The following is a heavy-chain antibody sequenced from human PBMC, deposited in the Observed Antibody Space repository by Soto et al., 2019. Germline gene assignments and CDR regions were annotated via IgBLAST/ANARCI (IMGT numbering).Heavy chain of an antibody. Sequence: GGSLRLSCAASGFTFSSYGVHWVRQAPGKGLEWVAVISYDGSNKYYADSVKGRFTISRDNSKNTLYLQMNSLRAEDTAVYYCAKAVYSSGWYPVVGFYYYYGMDVWGQGTTVTVSS. CDR1: GFTFSSYG. V-gene: IGHV3-30*18. J-gene: IGHJ6*02. D-gene: IGHD6-19*01. CDR3: AKAVYSSGWYPVVGFYYYYGMDV. CDR2: ISYDGSNK.